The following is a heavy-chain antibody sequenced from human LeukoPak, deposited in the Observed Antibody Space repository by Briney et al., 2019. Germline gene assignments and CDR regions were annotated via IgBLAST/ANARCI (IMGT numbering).Heavy chain of an antibody. CDR1: GFTFSSYA. CDR2: ISGSGGST. CDR3: AKKPRRYCSSTSCRNF. D-gene: IGHD2-2*01. J-gene: IGHJ3*01. Sequence: GGSLRLSCAASGFTFSSYAMSWVRQAPGKGLEWVSVISGSGGSTYYADSVKGRFTISRDNSKNTLYLQMNSLRAEDTAVYYCAKKPRRYCSSTSCRNFWGQGTMVTVSS. V-gene: IGHV3-23*01.